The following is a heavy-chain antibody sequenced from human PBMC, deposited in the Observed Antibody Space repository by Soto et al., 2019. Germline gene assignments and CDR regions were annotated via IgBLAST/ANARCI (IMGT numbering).Heavy chain of an antibody. J-gene: IGHJ4*02. Sequence: TSETLSLTCXVSGGSISSYYWSWIRRPPGKGLEWIGYIYYSGSTNYNPSLKSRVTISVDTSKNQFSLKLSSVTAADTAVYYCARLTTVTFFDYWGQGTLVTVSS. CDR1: GGSISSYY. D-gene: IGHD4-17*01. V-gene: IGHV4-59*01. CDR2: IYYSGST. CDR3: ARLTTVTFFDY.